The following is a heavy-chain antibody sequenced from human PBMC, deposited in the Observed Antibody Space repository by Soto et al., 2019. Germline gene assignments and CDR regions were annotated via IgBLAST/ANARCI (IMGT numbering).Heavy chain of an antibody. CDR1: GYTFTDCY. D-gene: IGHD5-12*01. J-gene: IGHJ4*02. Sequence: GASVKVSCKASGYTFTDCYIHWVRQAPGQGLEWMGWINSKNGGTKYVQKFQGRVTMTRDTSITTAYMELTRLRYDDTAVYYCARGGNSGYYYEWGQGTLVTVSS. CDR2: INSKNGGT. CDR3: ARGGNSGYYYE. V-gene: IGHV1-2*02.